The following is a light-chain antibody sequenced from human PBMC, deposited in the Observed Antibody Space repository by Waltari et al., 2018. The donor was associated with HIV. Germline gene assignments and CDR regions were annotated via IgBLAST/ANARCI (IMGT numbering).Light chain of an antibody. Sequence: SVFTQPPSVSAAPGQTVTIPCPGSSPKLGNRFVSWYQHLPGAAPKLLIYDNKKRPSGIADRFSGSKSGTSATLAITGLQTGDEADYYCGTWDSSLGAGVFGGGTRLTVL. CDR3: GTWDSSLGAGV. J-gene: IGLJ3*02. V-gene: IGLV1-51*01. CDR1: SPKLGNRF. CDR2: DNK.